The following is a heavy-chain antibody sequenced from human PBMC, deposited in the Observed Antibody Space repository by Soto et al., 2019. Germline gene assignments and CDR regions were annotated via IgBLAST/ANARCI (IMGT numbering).Heavy chain of an antibody. CDR2: IYYSGST. D-gene: IGHD2-8*02. CDR3: ARRERAACTDWWFEP. CDR1: GGSISSSSFH. Sequence: PSETLSLTCTVSGGSISSSSFHWGWIRQPPGKGLEWIGSIYYSGSTYYSPSLKSRVTISVDTSKNQFSLKLSSVTAADTAVYYCARRERAACTDWWFEPWGQGTLVTVSS. V-gene: IGHV4-39*01. J-gene: IGHJ5*02.